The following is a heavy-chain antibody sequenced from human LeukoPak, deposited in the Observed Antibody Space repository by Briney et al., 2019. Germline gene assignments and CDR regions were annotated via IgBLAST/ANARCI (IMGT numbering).Heavy chain of an antibody. Sequence: GGSLRLSCAASGFSVSSNYMSWVRQAPGKGLEWVSIIFIGGSTYYADSVKGRFTISRDNSKNTLHLQMNGLRAEDTAVYYCAKKTSDYGDVSSPDYWGQGTLVTVSS. D-gene: IGHD4/OR15-4a*01. V-gene: IGHV3-53*01. CDR2: IFIGGST. CDR1: GFSVSSNY. CDR3: AKKTSDYGDVSSPDY. J-gene: IGHJ4*02.